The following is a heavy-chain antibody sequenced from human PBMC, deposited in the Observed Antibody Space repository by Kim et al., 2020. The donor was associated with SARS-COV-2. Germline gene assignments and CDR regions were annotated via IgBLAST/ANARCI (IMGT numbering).Heavy chain of an antibody. CDR3: AKDFYYDSYGDYGPGDYYYYGMDF. CDR2: ITYDGSNK. V-gene: IGHV3-30*18. CDR1: GFTFSSYG. J-gene: IGHJ6*02. D-gene: IGHD3-22*01. Sequence: GGSLRLSCAASGFTFSSYGMHWVRQAPGKGLEWVAVITYDGSNKYYADSVKGRFTISRDNSKNTLYLQMNSLRAEDTAVYYCAKDFYYDSYGDYGPGDYYYYGMDFWGQGTTVTVSS.